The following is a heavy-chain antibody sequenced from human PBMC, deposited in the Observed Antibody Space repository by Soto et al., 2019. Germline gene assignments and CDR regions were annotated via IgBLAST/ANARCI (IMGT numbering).Heavy chain of an antibody. V-gene: IGHV3-7*03. CDR3: ARENWGSYDY. D-gene: IGHD7-27*01. J-gene: IGHJ4*02. Sequence: PGGSLRLSCAASGFTFSTYWMTWVHQGPGKGPEWVATMAQEGSEKYYVDSVKGRFTISRDNARNSLYLQMNSLRAEDTAVYYCARENWGSYDYWGQGTLVTVSS. CDR2: MAQEGSEK. CDR1: GFTFSTYW.